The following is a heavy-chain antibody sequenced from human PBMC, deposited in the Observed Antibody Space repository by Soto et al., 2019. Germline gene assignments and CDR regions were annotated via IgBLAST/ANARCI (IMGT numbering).Heavy chain of an antibody. CDR2: IWDDGSNN. J-gene: IGHJ4*02. Sequence: GGSLRLSCAASGFTFSTHGMHWVRQAPGKGLEWVAIIWDDGSNNYYIDSVKGRFTISRDNSKNTLYLQMNSVRAEDTAVYYCASDSAGRGATLDYWGQGTLVTAPQ. V-gene: IGHV3-33*01. CDR1: GFTFSTHG. D-gene: IGHD3-10*01. CDR3: ASDSAGRGATLDY.